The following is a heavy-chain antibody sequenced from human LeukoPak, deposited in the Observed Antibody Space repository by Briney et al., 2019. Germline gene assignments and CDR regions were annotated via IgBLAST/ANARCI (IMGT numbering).Heavy chain of an antibody. D-gene: IGHD3-22*01. V-gene: IGHV3-7*03. CDR1: GFTFTTYW. CDR3: ARDSYYDSSGASSIDY. J-gene: IGHJ4*02. CDR2: IKQDGSEK. Sequence: GGSLRLSCAASGFTFTTYWMTWVRQAPGKGLEWVANIKQDGSEKYYVDSVKGRFTISRENGKNSVYLLMNSLRPEDTAVYYCARDSYYDSSGASSIDYWGQGTLVTVSS.